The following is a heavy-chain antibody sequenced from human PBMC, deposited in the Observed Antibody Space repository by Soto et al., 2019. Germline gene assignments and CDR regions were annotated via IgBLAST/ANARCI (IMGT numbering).Heavy chain of an antibody. CDR3: ARLYGSGSPVDY. V-gene: IGHV4-31*03. D-gene: IGHD3-10*01. Sequence: QVQLQESGPGLVKPSQTLSLTCTVSGGSINNSGYYWSWIRQHPGKVLEWIGYIYYSGRTYYNPSLKSRVTISVDTSKNQFSLKLSSVTAADTAVYYCARLYGSGSPVDYWGQGTLVTVSS. CDR1: GGSINNSGYY. J-gene: IGHJ4*02. CDR2: IYYSGRT.